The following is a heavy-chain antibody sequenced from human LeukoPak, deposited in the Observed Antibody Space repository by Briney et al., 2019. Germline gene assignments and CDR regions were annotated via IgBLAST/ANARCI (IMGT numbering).Heavy chain of an antibody. D-gene: IGHD6-13*01. V-gene: IGHV4-4*07. CDR3: ARHISWAAAGRGGLFDY. J-gene: IGHJ4*02. CDR1: GGSISSYY. CDR2: IYTSGST. Sequence: SETLSLTCTVSGGSISSYYWSWIRQPAGKGLEWIGRIYTSGSTNYNPSLTSRVTISVDTSKNQFSLKLSSVTAADTAVYYCARHISWAAAGRGGLFDYWGQGTLVTVSS.